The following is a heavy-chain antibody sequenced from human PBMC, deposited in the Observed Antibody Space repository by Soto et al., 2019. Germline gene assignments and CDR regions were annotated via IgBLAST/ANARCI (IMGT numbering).Heavy chain of an antibody. CDR3: VKASSLEMATTQRLYYFDY. J-gene: IGHJ4*02. Sequence: GGSLRLSCSASGFTFSSYAMHWVRQAPGKGLEYVSAISSNGGSTYYADSVKGRFTISRDNSKNTLYLQMSSLRAEDTAVYYCVKASSLEMATTQRLYYFDYWGQGTLVTVSS. V-gene: IGHV3-64D*08. CDR1: GFTFSSYA. D-gene: IGHD1-1*01. CDR2: ISSNGGST.